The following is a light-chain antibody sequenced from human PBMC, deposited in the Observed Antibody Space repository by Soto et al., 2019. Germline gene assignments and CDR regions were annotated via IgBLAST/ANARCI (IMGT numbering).Light chain of an antibody. CDR2: WAS. V-gene: IGKV4-1*01. J-gene: IGKJ1*01. CDR3: QQYYSAPWT. CDR1: QSVFSNSNNKNY. Sequence: DIVMTQSPDSLAVSLGERATINYKSSQSVFSNSNNKNYLTWYQQKPGQPPKLLIYWASTRESGVPDRFSGSGSGTDFALTISSLQAEDVAVYYCQQYYSAPWTFGQGTKVEIK.